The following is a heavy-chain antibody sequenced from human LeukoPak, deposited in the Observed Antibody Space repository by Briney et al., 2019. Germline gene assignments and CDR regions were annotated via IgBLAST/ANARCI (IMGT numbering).Heavy chain of an antibody. J-gene: IGHJ4*02. CDR1: GFTFSSYA. CDR3: VKDNIRSIAVAGRFDY. CDR2: ISSNGGST. V-gene: IGHV3-64D*09. Sequence: QPGGSLRLSCSASGFTFSSYAMHWVRQAPGMGLEYVSAISSNGGSTYDADAVKGRFTISRDNSKNTLYLQMSSLRAEDTAVYYCVKDNIRSIAVAGRFDYWGQGTLVTVSS. D-gene: IGHD6-19*01.